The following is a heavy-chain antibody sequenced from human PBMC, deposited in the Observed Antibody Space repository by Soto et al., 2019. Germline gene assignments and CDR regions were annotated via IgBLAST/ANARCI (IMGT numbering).Heavy chain of an antibody. J-gene: IGHJ4*02. CDR3: ARAPSGYYFDK. D-gene: IGHD3-10*01. Sequence: VASVEVSCKACGYSVTSYAIHWVRQAPGQSLECMGWINTDNGNIKYSQKFQDRVTITRDTSASTAYMDLSSLRSEDTAVYFCARAPSGYYFDKWGQGTLVTVSS. V-gene: IGHV1-3*04. CDR2: INTDNGNI. CDR1: GYSVTSYA.